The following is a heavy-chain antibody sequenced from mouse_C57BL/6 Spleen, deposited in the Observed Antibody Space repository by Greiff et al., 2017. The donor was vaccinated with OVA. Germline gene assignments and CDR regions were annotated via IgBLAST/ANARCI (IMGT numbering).Heavy chain of an antibody. J-gene: IGHJ2*01. V-gene: IGHV5-16*01. CDR2: INYDGSST. CDR1: GFTFSDYY. CDR3: AREGYSNYVGYFDY. Sequence: EVMLVESEGGLVQPGSSMKLSCTASGFTFSDYYMAWVRQVPEKGLEWVANINYDGSSTYYLDSLKSRFIISRDNAKNILYLQMSSLKSEDTATYYCAREGYSNYVGYFDYWGQGTTLTVSS. D-gene: IGHD2-5*01.